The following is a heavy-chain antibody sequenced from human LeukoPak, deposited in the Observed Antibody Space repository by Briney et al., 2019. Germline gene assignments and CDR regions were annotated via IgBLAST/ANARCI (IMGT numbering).Heavy chain of an antibody. Sequence: PGGSLRLSCAASGFTFSNAWMSWVRQAPGKGLEGVGRIKSKTDGGTTDYAAPVKGRFIISRDDSKNTLYLQMNSLKTEDTAVYYCTTDSTRSTYYDFWSGPERVPNDYWGQGTLVTVSS. CDR3: TTDSTRSTYYDFWSGPERVPNDY. J-gene: IGHJ4*02. V-gene: IGHV3-15*01. D-gene: IGHD3-3*01. CDR1: GFTFSNAW. CDR2: IKSKTDGGTT.